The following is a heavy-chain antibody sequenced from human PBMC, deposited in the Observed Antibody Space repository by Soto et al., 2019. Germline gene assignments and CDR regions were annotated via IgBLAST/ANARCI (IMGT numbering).Heavy chain of an antibody. CDR1: GYSFTSYW. CDR3: ARGGVVSNYYYYMDV. V-gene: IGHV5-51*01. J-gene: IGHJ6*03. CDR2: IYPGDSDT. D-gene: IGHD3-22*01. Sequence: GESLKISCKGSGYSFTSYWIGWVRQMPGKGLEWMGIIYPGDSDTRYSPSFQGQVTTSADKSISTAYLQWGSLKASDTAMYYCARGGVVSNYYYYMDVWGKGTKVTVSS.